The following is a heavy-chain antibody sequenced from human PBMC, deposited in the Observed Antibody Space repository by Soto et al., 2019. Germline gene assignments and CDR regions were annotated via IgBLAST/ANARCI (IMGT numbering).Heavy chain of an antibody. Sequence: QVQLEESGGGVVQPGRSLRLSCEASGFTFNNYSMHWVRQPPGKGLEWLAAIWYDGTQKYYAESVKGRFIISIDNSKKTLYLEMNSMRAEDTAVYYCARAGGTTVTGLWHFDSWGQGTLVTVSS. CDR3: ARAGGTTVTGLWHFDS. CDR1: GFTFNNYS. J-gene: IGHJ4*02. V-gene: IGHV3-33*01. CDR2: IWYDGTQK. D-gene: IGHD4-17*01.